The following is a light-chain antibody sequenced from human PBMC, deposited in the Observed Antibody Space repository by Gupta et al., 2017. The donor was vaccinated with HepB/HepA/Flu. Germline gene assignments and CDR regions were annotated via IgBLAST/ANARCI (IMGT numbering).Light chain of an antibody. J-gene: IGLJ3*02. Sequence: QSVLTQPPSVSGAPGLSVAISCTGSSSNIGAGYAVHWYQQFPGTAPNLLIYVNNNRPSGVPDRFSGSKSGSSASLAITGLQAEDEADDYCQSYDSSLSGRVFGGGTKVTVL. CDR1: SSNIGAGYA. CDR2: VNN. V-gene: IGLV1-40*01. CDR3: QSYDSSLSGRV.